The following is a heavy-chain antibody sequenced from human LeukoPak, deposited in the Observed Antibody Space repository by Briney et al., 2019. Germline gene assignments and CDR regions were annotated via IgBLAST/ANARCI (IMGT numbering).Heavy chain of an antibody. Sequence: GGTLRLSCAASGFTFSSYWMSWGRQAPGKGLEWVANIKQDGSEKYYVDSVKGRFTISRDNAKNSPYLQMNSLRAEDTAVYYCASILRGYSGYDFFGYWGQGTLVTVSS. CDR2: IKQDGSEK. D-gene: IGHD5-12*01. CDR3: ASILRGYSGYDFFGY. J-gene: IGHJ4*02. V-gene: IGHV3-7*03. CDR1: GFTFSSYW.